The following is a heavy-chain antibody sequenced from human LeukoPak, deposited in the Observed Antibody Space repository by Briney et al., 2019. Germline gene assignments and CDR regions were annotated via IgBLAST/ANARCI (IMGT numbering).Heavy chain of an antibody. V-gene: IGHV1-69*13. CDR2: IIPIFGTA. CDR3: ARPHYYGSGSYYDFDY. J-gene: IGHJ4*02. D-gene: IGHD3-10*01. Sequence: ASVKVSCKASGGTFSSYAISWVRQAPGQGLEWMGGIIPIFGTANYAQKFQGRVTITADESTSTAYMELSSLRSEDTAVYYCARPHYYGSGSYYDFDYWGQGTQVTVSS. CDR1: GGTFSSYA.